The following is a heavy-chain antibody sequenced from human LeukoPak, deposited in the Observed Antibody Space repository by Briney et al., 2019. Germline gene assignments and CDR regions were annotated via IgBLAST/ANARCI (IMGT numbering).Heavy chain of an antibody. Sequence: GASVKVSCKASGGTFSSYAISWVRQAPGQGLEWMGGIIPIFGTANYAQKLQGRVTITTGGSMSTAYMELSSLRSEDTAVYYCARELAYCGGDCYSGYLFDYWGQGTLVTVSS. CDR1: GGTFSSYA. J-gene: IGHJ4*02. CDR3: ARELAYCGGDCYSGYLFDY. D-gene: IGHD2-21*02. V-gene: IGHV1-69*05. CDR2: IIPIFGTA.